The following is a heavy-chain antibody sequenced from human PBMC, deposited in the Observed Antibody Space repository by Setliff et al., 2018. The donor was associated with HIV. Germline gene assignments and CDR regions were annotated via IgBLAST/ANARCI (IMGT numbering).Heavy chain of an antibody. V-gene: IGHV3-21*04. Sequence: GGSLRLSCAASGFNFSSHTMNWIRQAPGKGLEWVSSISSTGTYIYYADSMKGRFTISRDNAKNSLYLQMNSLRAEDTAVYYCAKVGSSGYHEMCDYWGQGTLVTVSS. D-gene: IGHD5-12*01. J-gene: IGHJ4*02. CDR1: GFNFSSHT. CDR3: AKVGSSGYHEMCDY. CDR2: ISSTGTYI.